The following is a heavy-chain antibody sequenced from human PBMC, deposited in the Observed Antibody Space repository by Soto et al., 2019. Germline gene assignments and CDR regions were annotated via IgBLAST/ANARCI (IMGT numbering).Heavy chain of an antibody. Sequence: QVQLVQSGAEVQKPGASVKVSCKASGYTFTSYDINWVRQATGQGREWMGWMNPNSGNTGYAQKFQGRVTLTRNTSISTAYLELSSLRSEDPAVYYCARERSNRMDVWGQGTTVTVSS. V-gene: IGHV1-8*01. CDR3: ARERSNRMDV. CDR1: GYTFTSYD. J-gene: IGHJ6*02. CDR2: MNPNSGNT. D-gene: IGHD4-4*01.